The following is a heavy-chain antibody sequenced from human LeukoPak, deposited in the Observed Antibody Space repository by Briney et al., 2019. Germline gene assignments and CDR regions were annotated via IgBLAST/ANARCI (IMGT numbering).Heavy chain of an antibody. J-gene: IGHJ5*02. CDR2: FDPEDGET. D-gene: IGHD3-9*01. CDR1: GYTLTELS. Sequence: ASVKVSCKVSGYTLTELSMHWVRQAPGKGLEWMGGFDPEDGETIYAQKFQGRVTMTEDTSTDTAYMELSSLRSEDTAVYYCATIDRYDILTGYYTWGQGTLVTVS. CDR3: ATIDRYDILTGYYT. V-gene: IGHV1-24*01.